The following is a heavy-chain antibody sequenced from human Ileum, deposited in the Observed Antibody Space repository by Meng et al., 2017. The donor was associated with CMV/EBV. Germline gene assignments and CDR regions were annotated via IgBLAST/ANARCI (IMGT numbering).Heavy chain of an antibody. Sequence: SETLSLTCAVYGGSFSGYYWSWIRQPPGKELEWIGEINHSGSTNYNPSLKSRVTISVDTSKNQFSLKLSSVTAADTAVYYCASGVAYYDFWSGYYRGGGFDYCGQGTLVTVSS. J-gene: IGHJ4*02. CDR2: INHSGST. D-gene: IGHD3-3*01. V-gene: IGHV4-34*01. CDR1: GGSFSGYY. CDR3: ASGVAYYDFWSGYYRGGGFDY.